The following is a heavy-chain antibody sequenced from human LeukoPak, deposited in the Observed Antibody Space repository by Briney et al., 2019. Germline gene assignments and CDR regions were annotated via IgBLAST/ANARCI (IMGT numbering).Heavy chain of an antibody. D-gene: IGHD3-9*01. CDR1: GYTFTDYY. Sequence: GASVKVSCKASGYTFTDYYINWVRQAPGQGIEGRGWINPNTGGTNYDQKFQGRVTMTRDTSITTAFLELSSLRSDDTAVYYCASYFDILTGYYLDLRVFDYWGQGTPVAVSS. J-gene: IGHJ4*02. CDR3: ASYFDILTGYYLDLRVFDY. CDR2: INPNTGGT. V-gene: IGHV1-2*02.